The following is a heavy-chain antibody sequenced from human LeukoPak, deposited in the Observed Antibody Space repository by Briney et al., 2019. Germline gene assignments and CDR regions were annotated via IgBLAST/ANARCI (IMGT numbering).Heavy chain of an antibody. CDR2: IKQDGSEK. CDR1: GFTFSSYW. Sequence: GGSLRLSCAVSGFTFSSYWMSWVRQAPGKGLEWVANIKQDGSEKYYVDSVKGRFTISRDNAKNSLYLQMNSLRAEDTAVYYCARPERGYCSSTSCYALGYFQHWGQGTLVTVPS. V-gene: IGHV3-7*03. CDR3: ARPERGYCSSTSCYALGYFQH. J-gene: IGHJ1*01. D-gene: IGHD2-2*01.